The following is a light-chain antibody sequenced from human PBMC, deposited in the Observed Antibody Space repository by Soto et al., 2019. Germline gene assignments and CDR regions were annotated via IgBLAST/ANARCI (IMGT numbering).Light chain of an antibody. CDR1: SPNIGSNS. CDR3: AAWDDSLNGVV. V-gene: IGLV1-44*01. Sequence: QSVLTQPPSASGTPGQRVTISCPGSSPNIGSNSVNWYQQLPGTAPKLLMYSSNQRPSGVPDRFSGSKSGTSASLAISGLQSEDEADYYCAAWDDSLNGVVFGGGTKLTVL. J-gene: IGLJ2*01. CDR2: SSN.